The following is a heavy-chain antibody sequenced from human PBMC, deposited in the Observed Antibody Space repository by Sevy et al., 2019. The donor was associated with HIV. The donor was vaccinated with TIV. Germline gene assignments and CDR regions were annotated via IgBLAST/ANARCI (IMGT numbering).Heavy chain of an antibody. Sequence: SETLSLTYTVSGVSMIGSSYGWGWIRQPPGKGLEWIARFFFTGSNYYNPSLKGRVTISVDMSKSQFSLKLSSVTDADTALFYCARQGGLVDRAFDYWGQGTLVTVSS. J-gene: IGHJ4*02. D-gene: IGHD3-10*01. V-gene: IGHV4-39*01. CDR2: FFFTGSN. CDR3: ARQGGLVDRAFDY. CDR1: GVSMIGSSYG.